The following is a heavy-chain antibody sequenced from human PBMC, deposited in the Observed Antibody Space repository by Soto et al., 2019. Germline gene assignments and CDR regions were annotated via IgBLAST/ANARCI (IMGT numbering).Heavy chain of an antibody. CDR2: IYYSGNT. V-gene: IGHV4-31*03. CDR3: ARDRLMATAGTARHYFGLDV. D-gene: IGHD5-18*01. J-gene: IGHJ6*02. CDR1: GGSIRSGGYY. Sequence: SETLSLICTVSGGSIRSGGYYWSWVRQNPRKGLEWIGNIYYSGNTYYNPSLKSRLTISVDTSKNQFSLNLSSVTAADTAVYYCARDRLMATAGTARHYFGLDVWGQGTTVTVSS.